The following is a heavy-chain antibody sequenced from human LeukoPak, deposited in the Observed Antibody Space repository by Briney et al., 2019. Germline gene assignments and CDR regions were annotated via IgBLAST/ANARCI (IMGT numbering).Heavy chain of an antibody. J-gene: IGHJ4*02. V-gene: IGHV3-20*04. D-gene: IGHD2-21*02. Sequence: GGSLRLSCAASGFNFDDYVMNWVRQAPGKGLEWVSGINWNGGSRGYADSVKGRFTISKDNSRNTLYLHMNSLRAEDSALYYCAVSSCGGDCYSGFDYWGQGTLVTVSS. CDR3: AVSSCGGDCYSGFDY. CDR1: GFNFDDYV. CDR2: INWNGGSR.